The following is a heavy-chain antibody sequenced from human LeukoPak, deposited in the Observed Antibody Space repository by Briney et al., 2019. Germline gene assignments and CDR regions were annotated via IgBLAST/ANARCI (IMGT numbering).Heavy chain of an antibody. J-gene: IGHJ3*02. D-gene: IGHD4-17*01. CDR2: ISSIGST. CDR3: ARDPTTVTKGFDI. V-gene: IGHV4-59*11. CDR1: DDSFSTHY. Sequence: SETLSLTCIVSDDSFSTHYWSWIRQPPRKRLKWIGYISSIGSTNYNPSLKSRVTISVDTSKKQFSLKMTSVTAADTAVYYCARDPTTVTKGFDIWGQGTLVTVSS.